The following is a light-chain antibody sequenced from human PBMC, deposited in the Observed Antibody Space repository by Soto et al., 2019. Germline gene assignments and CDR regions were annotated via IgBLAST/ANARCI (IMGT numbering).Light chain of an antibody. J-gene: IGKJ4*01. V-gene: IGKV1-5*03. Sequence: DIQMTQSPSTLSASVGDRVTITCRASQSIDSWLAWYQQKPGKAPKLLIYKTSTLESGVPSRFSGSGSGTEFSLTINSLQPDDFATYYCQQYKSFSLTFGGGTKVDIK. CDR1: QSIDSW. CDR3: QQYKSFSLT. CDR2: KTS.